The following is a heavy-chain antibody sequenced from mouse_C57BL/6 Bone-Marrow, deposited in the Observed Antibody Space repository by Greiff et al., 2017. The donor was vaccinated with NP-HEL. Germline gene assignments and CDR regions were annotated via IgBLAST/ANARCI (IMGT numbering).Heavy chain of an antibody. J-gene: IGHJ4*01. CDR3: ARGGYDGYGYYAMDY. Sequence: EVKLVESEGGLVQPGSSMKLSCTASGFTFSDYYMAWVRQVPEKGLEWVANINYDGSSTYYLDSLKSRFIISRDNAKNILYLQMSSLKSEDTATYYCARGGYDGYGYYAMDYWGQGTSVTVSS. CDR1: GFTFSDYY. V-gene: IGHV5-16*01. D-gene: IGHD2-3*01. CDR2: INYDGSST.